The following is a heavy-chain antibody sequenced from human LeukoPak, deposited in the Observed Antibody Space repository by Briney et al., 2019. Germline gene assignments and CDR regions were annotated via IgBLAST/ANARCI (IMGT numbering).Heavy chain of an antibody. J-gene: IGHJ3*02. CDR3: AKDIFVSGVDFDI. CDR1: GFTFDDYA. CDR2: ISGEGGST. V-gene: IGHV3-43*02. D-gene: IGHD3-10*01. Sequence: GGSLRLSCAASGFTFDDYAMHGVGQAPGKGREWVSLISGEGGSTYYADSVKGRFTISRDNRKNSLYLQMNSLRTEAPALYYCAKDIFVSGVDFDIWGQGTMVTASS.